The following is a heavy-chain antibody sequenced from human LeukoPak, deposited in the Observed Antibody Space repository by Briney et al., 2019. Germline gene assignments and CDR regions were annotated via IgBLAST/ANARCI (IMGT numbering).Heavy chain of an antibody. V-gene: IGHV4-59*01. CDR1: GFTFSSCA. CDR3: ARDWAQDSRGNYYIMDV. Sequence: PGGSLRLSCAASGFTFSSCAMTWVRQAPGKGLEWIGYIYHTGSTRYNPSLKSRVTISLDKSKNHISLKLYSVTAADTAVYYCARDWAQDSRGNYYIMDVWGQGTSVTVSS. CDR2: IYHTGST. J-gene: IGHJ6*02. D-gene: IGHD1-26*01.